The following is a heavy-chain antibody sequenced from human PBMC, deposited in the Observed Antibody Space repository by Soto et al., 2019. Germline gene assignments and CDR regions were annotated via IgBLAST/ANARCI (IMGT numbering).Heavy chain of an antibody. CDR2: IIPILGIA. CDR3: ARAFGYSSGWYFSSKLGHYFDY. J-gene: IGHJ4*02. Sequence: SVKVSCKASGGTFSSYTISWVRQAPGQGLEWMGRIIPILGIANYAQKFLGRVTITTDTSISTAYMELSRLRSDDTAVYYCARAFGYSSGWYFSSKLGHYFDYWGQGTLVTVSS. CDR1: GGTFSSYT. V-gene: IGHV1-69*02. D-gene: IGHD6-19*01.